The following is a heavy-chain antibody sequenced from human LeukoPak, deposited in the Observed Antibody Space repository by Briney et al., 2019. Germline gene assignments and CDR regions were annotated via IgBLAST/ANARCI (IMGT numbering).Heavy chain of an antibody. D-gene: IGHD3-9*01. CDR1: GFTFSSYW. V-gene: IGHV3-49*04. CDR3: TRALFRDILTGYLVGAYYFDY. CDR2: IRSKAYGGTT. Sequence: GALRLSCAASGFTFSSYWMSWVRQAPGKGLEWVGFIRSKAYGGTTEYAASVKGRFTISRDDSKSIAYLQMNSLKTEDTAVYYCTRALFRDILTGYLVGAYYFDYWGQGTLVTVSS. J-gene: IGHJ4*02.